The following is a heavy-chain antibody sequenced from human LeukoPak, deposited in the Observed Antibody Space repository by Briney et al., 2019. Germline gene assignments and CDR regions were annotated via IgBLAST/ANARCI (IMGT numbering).Heavy chain of an antibody. V-gene: IGHV3-30*03. CDR3: ARPRRYCSGGSCYYFDY. Sequence: GGSLRLSCAASGFTFSSYGMHWVRQGPGKGLEWVAVISYDGSNKYYADSVKGRFTISRDNSKNTLYLQMNSLRSEDTAVYYCARPRRYCSGGSCYYFDYWGQGTLVTVSS. CDR1: GFTFSSYG. D-gene: IGHD2-15*01. CDR2: ISYDGSNK. J-gene: IGHJ4*02.